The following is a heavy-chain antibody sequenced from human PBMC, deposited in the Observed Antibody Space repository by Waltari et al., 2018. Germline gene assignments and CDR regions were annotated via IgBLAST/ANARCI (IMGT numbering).Heavy chain of an antibody. CDR2: ISDSDGNT. J-gene: IGHJ4*02. Sequence: EVQLLESGGGLVQPGGSLRLSCAASGSTFSSYAMSWVRQAPGKGLEWVSAISDSDGNTYYADSVKGRFTISRDNSKNTLYLQMNSLRAEDTAVYYCTKRAESNGWTGWIFDYWGQGTLVTVSS. V-gene: IGHV3-23*01. D-gene: IGHD6-19*01. CDR3: TKRAESNGWTGWIFDY. CDR1: GSTFSSYA.